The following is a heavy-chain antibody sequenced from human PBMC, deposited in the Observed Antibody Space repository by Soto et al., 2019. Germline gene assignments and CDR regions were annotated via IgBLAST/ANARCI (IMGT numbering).Heavy chain of an antibody. V-gene: IGHV4-59*08. CDR3: ARHVCAFFGASSFDI. CDR2: IYYSGST. J-gene: IGHJ3*02. Sequence: PSETLSPTCTVSGGSISSYYWSWIRQPPGTGLEWIGYIYYSGSTNYNPSLKSRVTTSVDTSTNQYSLKMSSVTAADTAVYYCARHVCAFFGASSFDIWGQGTMFIVSS. D-gene: IGHD2-15*01. CDR1: GGSISSYY.